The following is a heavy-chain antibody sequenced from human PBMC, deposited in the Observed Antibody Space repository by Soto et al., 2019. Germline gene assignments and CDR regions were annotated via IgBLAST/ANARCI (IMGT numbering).Heavy chain of an antibody. D-gene: IGHD6-6*01. CDR3: ASEKPPEYKNSFTYGLDV. J-gene: IGHJ6*02. CDR1: GFAFNNYW. CDR2: IKEDGSEN. Sequence: EVQLVESGGGLVQPGGSLRLSCAASGFAFNNYWMTWVRQAPGKGLEWVANIKEDGSENRYVDSVKGRFTISRDDAKNSLYRHMYSLRGEDTAVYYCASEKPPEYKNSFTYGLDVWGQGTTDTVSS. V-gene: IGHV3-7*03.